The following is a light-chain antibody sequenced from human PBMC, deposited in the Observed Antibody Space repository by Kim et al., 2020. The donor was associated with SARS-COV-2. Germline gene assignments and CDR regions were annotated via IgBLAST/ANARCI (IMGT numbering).Light chain of an antibody. J-gene: IGKJ4*01. CDR1: QTVGNY. CDR3: QQTSSVPLT. Sequence: ASVGDRVTLTCRASQTVGNYLNWYHQKAGKAPQILIYSASNLQSGVPSRFSGSGSGTDFTLTISSVQLEDFATYYCQQTSSVPLTFGGGTKVDIK. CDR2: SAS. V-gene: IGKV1-39*01.